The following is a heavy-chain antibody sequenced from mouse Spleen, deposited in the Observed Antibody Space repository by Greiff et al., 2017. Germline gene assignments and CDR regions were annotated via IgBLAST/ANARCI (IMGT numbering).Heavy chain of an antibody. CDR3: ARRNDWAFAY. D-gene: IGHD2-4*01. CDR2: IDPSDSYT. V-gene: IGHV1-69*02. CDR1: GYTFTSYW. J-gene: IGHJ3*01. Sequence: QQSCKASGYTFTSYWMHWVKQRPGQGLEWIGEIDPSDSYTNYNQKFKGKATLTVDKSSSTAYMQLSSLTSEDSAVYYCARRNDWAFAYWGQGTLVTVSA.